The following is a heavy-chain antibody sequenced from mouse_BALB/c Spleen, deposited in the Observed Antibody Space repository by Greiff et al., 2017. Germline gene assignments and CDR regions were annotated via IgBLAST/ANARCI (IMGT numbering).Heavy chain of an antibody. CDR1: GFTFSSFG. CDR2: ISSGSSTI. J-gene: IGHJ2*01. CDR3: ARSRGYYFDY. D-gene: IGHD3-3*01. Sequence: EVMLVESGGGLVQPGGSRKLSCAASGFTFSSFGMHWVRQAPEKGLEWVAYISSGSSTIYYADTVKGRFTISRNNPKNTLFLQMTSLRSDDTDMYYCARSRGYYFDYWGQGTTLTVSS. V-gene: IGHV5-17*02.